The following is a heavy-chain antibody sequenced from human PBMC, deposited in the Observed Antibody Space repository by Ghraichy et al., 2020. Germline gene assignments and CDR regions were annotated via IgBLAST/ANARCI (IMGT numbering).Heavy chain of an antibody. CDR2: ISYDGTKK. J-gene: IGHJ6*02. Sequence: GGSLRLSCAASGFTFSNFGMHWVRQAPGKGLEWVALISYDGTKKYYTDSVKGRFTISRDNSKNTLYLQMNSLRAEYTSIYYCAKDSSGWYASLSYFYYGMDVWGQGTTVTVSS. CDR3: AKDSSGWYASLSYFYYGMDV. D-gene: IGHD6-19*01. V-gene: IGHV3-30*18. CDR1: GFTFSNFG.